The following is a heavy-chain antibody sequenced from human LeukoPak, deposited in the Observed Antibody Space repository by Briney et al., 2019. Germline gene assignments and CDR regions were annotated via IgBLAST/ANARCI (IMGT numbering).Heavy chain of an antibody. CDR3: ARAPDYGRVIDY. J-gene: IGHJ4*02. Sequence: GGSLRLSCAAPGFIFSSYGIHWVRQAPGKGLEWVAVISYDASNKYYADSVKGRFTISRDNSKNTLYLQMNSLRAEDTAVYYCARAPDYGRVIDYWGQGTLVTVSS. CDR1: GFIFSSYG. D-gene: IGHD4-17*01. CDR2: ISYDASNK. V-gene: IGHV3-30*19.